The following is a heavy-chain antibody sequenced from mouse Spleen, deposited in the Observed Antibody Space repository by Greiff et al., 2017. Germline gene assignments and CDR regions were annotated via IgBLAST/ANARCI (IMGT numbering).Heavy chain of an antibody. CDR2: INPYNGGT. CDR1: GYTFTDYY. Sequence: EVQLQQSGPVLVKPGASVKMSCKASGYTFTDYYMNWVKQSHGKSLEWIGVINPYNGGTSYNQKFKGKATLTVDKSSSTAYMELNSLTSEDSAVYYCARGQLGLRGFAYWGQGTLVTVSA. CDR3: ARGQLGLRGFAY. D-gene: IGHD3-2*01. J-gene: IGHJ3*01. V-gene: IGHV1-19*01.